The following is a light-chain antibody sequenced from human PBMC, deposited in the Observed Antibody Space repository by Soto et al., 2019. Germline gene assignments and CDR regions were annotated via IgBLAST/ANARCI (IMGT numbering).Light chain of an antibody. CDR3: SSLTTSFTYV. V-gene: IGLV2-14*01. J-gene: IGLJ1*01. CDR2: EVS. Sequence: QSALTQPASVSGSPGQSVAISCTGTSSDVGAYNYVSWYQQHPGKAPKLLLSEVSNRPSGVSDRFSGSKSGNTASLTTSGLQAEDEADYYCSSLTTSFTYVFGTGTKVTVL. CDR1: SSDVGAYNY.